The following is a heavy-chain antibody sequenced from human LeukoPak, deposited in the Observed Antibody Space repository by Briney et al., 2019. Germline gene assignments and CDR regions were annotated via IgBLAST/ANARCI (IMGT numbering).Heavy chain of an antibody. J-gene: IGHJ6*03. CDR2: ISSSSSYI. Sequence: GGSLRLSCAASGFTFSSYSMNWVRQAPGKGLEWVSSISSSSSYIYYADSVKGRFTISRDNAKNSLYLQMNSLRAEDTAVYYCARVWTGQWPPHYYYMDVWGKGTTVTISS. D-gene: IGHD6-19*01. CDR3: ARVWTGQWPPHYYYMDV. CDR1: GFTFSSYS. V-gene: IGHV3-21*01.